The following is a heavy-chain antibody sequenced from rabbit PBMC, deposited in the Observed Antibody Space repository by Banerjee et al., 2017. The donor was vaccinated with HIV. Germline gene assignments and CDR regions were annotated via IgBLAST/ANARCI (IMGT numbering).Heavy chain of an antibody. V-gene: IGHV1S40*01. J-gene: IGHJ4*01. CDR3: ARSGYVGGDYTWDL. D-gene: IGHD1-1*01. CDR1: GFSFSNKYV. Sequence: QSLEESGGDLVKPEGSLTLTCTASGFSFSNKYVMCWVRQAPGKGLEWIACINTSSGNTVYASWAKGRFTISKTSSTTVTLQMTSLTAADTATYFCARSGYVGGDYTWDLWGPGTLVTVS. CDR2: INTSSGNT.